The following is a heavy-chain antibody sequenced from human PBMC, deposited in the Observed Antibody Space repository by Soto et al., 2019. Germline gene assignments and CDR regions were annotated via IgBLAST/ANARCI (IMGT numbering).Heavy chain of an antibody. Sequence: QLQLVQSGAEVKRPGASGRVSCKASGNTLTGHFLHCVRQARGQGLEGMRWLNSNSGGTKIAKKFQGRLAMTRDTYITTANMELSRLRSDDTAVYYCATSPGWLGEGSGGLDVWGLGETVAVSS. CDR3: ATSPGWLGEGSGGLDV. CDR2: LNSNSGGT. J-gene: IGHJ6*02. CDR1: GNTLTGHF. V-gene: IGHV1-2*02. D-gene: IGHD3-10*01.